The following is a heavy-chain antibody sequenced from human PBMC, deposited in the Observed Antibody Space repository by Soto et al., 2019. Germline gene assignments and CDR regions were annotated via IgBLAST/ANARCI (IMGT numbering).Heavy chain of an antibody. CDR2: ISYDGSNK. Sequence: QVQLMESGGGVVQPGRSLRLSCAASGFTFSSYGMHWVRQAPGKGLEWVAVISYDGSNKYYADSVKGRFTISRDNSKNTLYLQMNSLRAEDTAVYYCAKSGLSYYYYGMDVWGQGTTVTVSS. J-gene: IGHJ6*02. CDR1: GFTFSSYG. CDR3: AKSGLSYYYYGMDV. V-gene: IGHV3-30*18.